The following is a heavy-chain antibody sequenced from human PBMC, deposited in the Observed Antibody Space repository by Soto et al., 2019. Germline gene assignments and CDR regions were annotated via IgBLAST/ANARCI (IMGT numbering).Heavy chain of an antibody. V-gene: IGHV4-39*01. D-gene: IGHD5-18*01. CDR1: GGSISSSSYY. Sequence: SETLSLTCTVSGGSISSSSYYWGWIRQPPGKGLEWIGSIYYSGSTYYNPSLKSRVTISVDTSKKKISLKLRSVTAADTAVFYCACIFSGGYGYGFYYYGMDVWGQGTTVTVSS. CDR2: IYYSGST. J-gene: IGHJ6*02. CDR3: ACIFSGGYGYGFYYYGMDV.